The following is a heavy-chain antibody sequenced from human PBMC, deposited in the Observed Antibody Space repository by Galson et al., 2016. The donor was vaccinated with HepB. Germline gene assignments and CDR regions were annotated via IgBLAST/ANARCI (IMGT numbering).Heavy chain of an antibody. Sequence: SLRLSCAASGFTFSTYGLHWVRQAPGKGLEWVAVISDDGTTEYYADSVKGRFTISRDNSKNTLYLQMNSLRAEDTAVYYCAKVIVPTAMMSYFVNDWGKGTLVIVSS. V-gene: IGHV3-30*18. CDR2: ISDDGTTE. CDR3: AKVIVPTAMMSYFVND. J-gene: IGHJ4*02. CDR1: GFTFSTYG. D-gene: IGHD2-2*01.